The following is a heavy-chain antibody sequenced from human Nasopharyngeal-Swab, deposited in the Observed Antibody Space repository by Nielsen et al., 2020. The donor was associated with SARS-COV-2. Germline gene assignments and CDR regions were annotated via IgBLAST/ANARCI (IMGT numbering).Heavy chain of an antibody. CDR3: ARTPYSTRGLDFDY. CDR2: IDWDDDK. Sequence: SGPTLAKPTQTLTLTCTFSGFSLSTRGMCLSWIRQPPGKALEWLARIDWDDDKYYSTSLKTRLTISKDTSKNQVVLTMTNMDPVDTATYYCARTPYSTRGLDFDYWGQGTLVTVSS. J-gene: IGHJ4*02. CDR1: GFSLSTRGMC. D-gene: IGHD2/OR15-2a*01. V-gene: IGHV2-70*11.